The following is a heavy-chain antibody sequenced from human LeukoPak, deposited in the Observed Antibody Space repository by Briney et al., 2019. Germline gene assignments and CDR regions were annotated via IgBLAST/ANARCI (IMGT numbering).Heavy chain of an antibody. V-gene: IGHV4-34*01. J-gene: IGHJ4*02. CDR1: GGSFSAYY. CDR2: INHSGST. Sequence: NPSETLSLTCTVYGGSFSAYYWSWIRQPPGKGLECLGEINHSGSTNYNPSLASRVTISVDTSKNQFSLKLSSVTAADTAVYYCASADGSGWYYFDSWGQGTLVTVSS. D-gene: IGHD6-19*01. CDR3: ASADGSGWYYFDS.